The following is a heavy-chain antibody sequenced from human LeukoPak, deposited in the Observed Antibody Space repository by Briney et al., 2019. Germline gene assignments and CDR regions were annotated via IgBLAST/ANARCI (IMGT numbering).Heavy chain of an antibody. CDR1: GGSISSYY. CDR3: ARVTEADAFDI. V-gene: IGHV4-59*12. Sequence: SETLSLTCTVSGGSISSYYWSWIRQPPGKRLEWIGYIYYSGSTNYNPSLESRVTISVDTSKNQFSLKLTSVTAADTAVYYCARVTEADAFDIWGQGTMVTVSS. J-gene: IGHJ3*02. CDR2: IYYSGST.